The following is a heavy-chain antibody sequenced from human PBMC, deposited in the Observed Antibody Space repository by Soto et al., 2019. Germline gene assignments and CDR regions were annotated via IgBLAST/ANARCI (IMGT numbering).Heavy chain of an antibody. CDR1: GYTFTGHY. J-gene: IGHJ6*02. CDR2: INPSSGDS. D-gene: IGHD1-26*01. CDR3: AREGGRAYGMDV. Sequence: QVHLVQSGAEVAKPGASVKVSCKPSGYTFTGHYIHWVRQAPGQGLEGMGWINPSSGDSKYAQKFQGRVTMTRDTPISTAELDLRSLRSDDTVVYYCAREGGRAYGMDVWGQGPAVTVSS. V-gene: IGHV1-2*02.